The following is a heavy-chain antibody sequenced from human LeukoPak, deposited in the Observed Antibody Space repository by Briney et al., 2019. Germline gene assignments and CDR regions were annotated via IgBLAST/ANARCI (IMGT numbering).Heavy chain of an antibody. Sequence: PSETLSLTCTVSGGSISSYYWSWIRQPPGKGLEWIGYIYYSGSTNYNPSLKSRVTISVDTSKNQFSLKLSSVTAADTAVYYCARSFLRVPYYFDYWGQGTLVTVSS. CDR2: IYYSGST. J-gene: IGHJ4*02. CDR1: GGSISSYY. V-gene: IGHV4-59*08. D-gene: IGHD3-3*01. CDR3: ARSFLRVPYYFDY.